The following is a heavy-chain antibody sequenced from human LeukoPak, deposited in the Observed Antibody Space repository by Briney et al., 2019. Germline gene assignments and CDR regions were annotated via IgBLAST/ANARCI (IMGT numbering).Heavy chain of an antibody. D-gene: IGHD2-21*02. CDR1: GYTFTGHY. J-gene: IGHJ4*02. V-gene: IGHV1-2*02. CDR3: ARNHLIGVVVTDY. Sequence: GASVKVSCKTSGYTFTGHYMHWLRQAPGQGLEWMGWINPNSGGTNYAQKFQGRVTMTRDTSISTAYMELSRLRSDDTAVYYCARNHLIGVVVTDYWGQGTLVTVSS. CDR2: INPNSGGT.